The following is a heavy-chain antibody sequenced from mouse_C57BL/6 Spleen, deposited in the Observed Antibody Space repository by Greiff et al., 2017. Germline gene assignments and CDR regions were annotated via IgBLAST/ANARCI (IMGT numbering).Heavy chain of an antibody. CDR2: IHPNSGST. CDR3: ARERDDGYYDAMDY. D-gene: IGHD2-3*01. J-gene: IGHJ4*01. Sequence: VQLQQPGAELVKPGASVKLSCKASGYTFTSYWMHWVKQRPGQGLEWIGMIHPNSGSTNYNEKFKSKATLTVDKSSSTAYMQLSSLTSEDSAVYYCARERDDGYYDAMDYWGQGTSVTVSS. V-gene: IGHV1-64*01. CDR1: GYTFTSYW.